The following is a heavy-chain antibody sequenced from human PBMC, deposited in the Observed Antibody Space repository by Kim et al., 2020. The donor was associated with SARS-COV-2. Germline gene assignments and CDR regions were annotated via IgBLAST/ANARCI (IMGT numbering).Heavy chain of an antibody. CDR2: IYYSGST. J-gene: IGHJ4*02. Sequence: SETLSLTCTVSGGSISSSSYYWGWIRQPPGKGLEWIGSIYYSGSTYYNPSLKSRVTISVDTSKNQFSLKLSSVTAADTAVYYCARRMTPPPYDYGDATYDYWGQGTLVTVSS. CDR1: GGSISSSSYY. D-gene: IGHD4-17*01. V-gene: IGHV4-39*01. CDR3: ARRMTPPPYDYGDATYDY.